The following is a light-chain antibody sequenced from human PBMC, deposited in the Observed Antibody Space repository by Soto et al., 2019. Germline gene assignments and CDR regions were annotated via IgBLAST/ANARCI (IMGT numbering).Light chain of an antibody. CDR2: EVY. Sequence: QSVLTQPPSASGSPGQSVTISCTGTSSDYVSWYQQHPGKAPKLIIYEVYNRPSRVPDRFSGSKSGNTASLTVSGLQAEDEADYYCSSYAGSNSLLFGGGTKVTVL. CDR3: SSYAGSNSLL. CDR1: SSDY. V-gene: IGLV2-8*01. J-gene: IGLJ2*01.